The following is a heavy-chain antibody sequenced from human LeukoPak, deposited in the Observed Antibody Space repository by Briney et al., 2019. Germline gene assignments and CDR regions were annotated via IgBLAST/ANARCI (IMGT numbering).Heavy chain of an antibody. CDR3: ARRGYYDSSGYPFDY. CDR1: GGSISSSSYY. Sequence: SETLSLTCAVSGGSISSSSYYWGWIRQPPGKGLEWIGSIYYSGSTYYNPSLKSRVTISVDTSKNQFSLKLSSVTAADTAVYYCARRGYYDSSGYPFDYWGQGTLVTVSS. V-gene: IGHV4-39*01. J-gene: IGHJ4*02. CDR2: IYYSGST. D-gene: IGHD3-22*01.